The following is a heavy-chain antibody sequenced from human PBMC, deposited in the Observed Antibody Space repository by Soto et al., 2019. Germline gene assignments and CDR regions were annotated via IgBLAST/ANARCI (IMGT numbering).Heavy chain of an antibody. V-gene: IGHV1-24*01. CDR3: ATTPLDIVVVVAAIAFDY. J-gene: IGHJ4*02. CDR2: FDPEDGET. CDR1: GYTLTELS. D-gene: IGHD2-15*01. Sequence: ASVKVSCKVSGYTLTELSMHWVRQAPGKGLEWMGGFDPEDGETIYAQKFQGRVTMTEDTSTDTAYMELSSLRSEDTAVYYCATTPLDIVVVVAAIAFDYWGQGTLVTVSS.